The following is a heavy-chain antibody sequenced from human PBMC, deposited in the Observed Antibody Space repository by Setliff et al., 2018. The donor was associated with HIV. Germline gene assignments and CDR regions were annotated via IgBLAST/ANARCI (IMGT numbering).Heavy chain of an antibody. CDR3: ARGLNSYGSGSYLPLGY. Sequence: PSETLSLTCAVYGGSFSGYYWSWIRQPLGKGLEWIGEINHSGSTNYNPSLKSRVTISVDTSKNQFSLKLSSVTAADTAVYYCARGLNSYGSGSYLPLGYWGQGTLVTVSS. CDR1: GGSFSGYY. CDR2: INHSGST. V-gene: IGHV4-34*01. D-gene: IGHD3-10*01. J-gene: IGHJ4*02.